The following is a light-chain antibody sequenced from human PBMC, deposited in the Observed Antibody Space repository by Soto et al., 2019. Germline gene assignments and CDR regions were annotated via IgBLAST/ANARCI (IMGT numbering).Light chain of an antibody. CDR2: GAS. Sequence: EIVMTQSPATLSVSPGERATLSCRVSQSVSSNLAWYQQKPGQAPRVLIYGASTRATGIPARFSGSGSGTDFTLTISSLQSEDFAVYYCHQYNNWPRTFGLGTKLEIK. J-gene: IGKJ2*01. CDR3: HQYNNWPRT. CDR1: QSVSSN. V-gene: IGKV3-15*01.